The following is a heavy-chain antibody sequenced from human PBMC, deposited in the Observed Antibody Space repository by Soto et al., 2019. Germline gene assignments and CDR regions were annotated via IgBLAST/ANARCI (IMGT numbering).Heavy chain of an antibody. CDR3: ARSIAAAGTNYYYYGMDV. CDR2: IYYSGST. Sequence: QVQLQESGPGLVKPSETLSLTCTVSGGSISSYYWSWIRQPPGKGLEWIGYIYYSGSTNYNPSLKSRVTISVDTSKNQCSLKLSSVTAADTAVYYCARSIAAAGTNYYYYGMDVWGQGTTVTVSS. J-gene: IGHJ6*02. V-gene: IGHV4-59*01. CDR1: GGSISSYY. D-gene: IGHD6-13*01.